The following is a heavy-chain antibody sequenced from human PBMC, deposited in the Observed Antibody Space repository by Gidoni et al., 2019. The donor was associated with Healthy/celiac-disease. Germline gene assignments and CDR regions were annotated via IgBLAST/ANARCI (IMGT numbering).Heavy chain of an antibody. J-gene: IGHJ5*02. CDR3: ARVIGYYDSPLEGRFDP. CDR2: ISPIFGTA. Sequence: QVQLVQSGAEVKKPGSSVKVSCKASGGTFSSYAISWVRQAPGQGLEWMGGISPIFGTANYAQKFQGRVTITADESTSTAYMELSSLRSEDTAVYYCARVIGYYDSPLEGRFDPWGQGTLVTVSS. V-gene: IGHV1-69*01. CDR1: GGTFSSYA. D-gene: IGHD3-22*01.